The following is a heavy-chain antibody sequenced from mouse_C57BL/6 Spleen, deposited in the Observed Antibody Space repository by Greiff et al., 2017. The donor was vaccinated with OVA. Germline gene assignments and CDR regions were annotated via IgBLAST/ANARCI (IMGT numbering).Heavy chain of an antibody. CDR2: IYPGSGNT. CDR3: ASEGPTGTGAMDY. J-gene: IGHJ4*01. D-gene: IGHD4-1*02. CDR1: GYSFTSYY. V-gene: IGHV1-66*01. Sequence: QVQLQQSGPELVKPGASVKISCKASGYSFTSYYIHWVKQRPGQGLEWIGWIYPGSGNTKYIEKFKGKATLTADTSSSTAYMQLSSLTSEDSAVYYCASEGPTGTGAMDYWGQGTSVTVSS.